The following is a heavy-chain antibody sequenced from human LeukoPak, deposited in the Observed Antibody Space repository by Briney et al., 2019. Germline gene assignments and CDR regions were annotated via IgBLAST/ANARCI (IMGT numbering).Heavy chain of an antibody. J-gene: IGHJ4*02. CDR2: IGTAGDP. D-gene: IGHD5-12*01. Sequence: GGSLRLSCAASGFTFSSYDMHWVRQATGKGLEWVSAIGTAGDPYYPGSVKGRFTISRENAKNSLYLQMNSLRAGDTAVYYCTRGDVDIPNVGFDYWGQGTLVTVSS. CDR3: TRGDVDIPNVGFDY. CDR1: GFTFSSYD. V-gene: IGHV3-13*05.